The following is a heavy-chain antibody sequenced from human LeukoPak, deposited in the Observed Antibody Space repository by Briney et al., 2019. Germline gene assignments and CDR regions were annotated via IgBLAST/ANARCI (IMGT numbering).Heavy chain of an antibody. CDR1: GYSISSGYY. CDR3: ARGQLERPRAAFDI. Sequence: PSETLSLTCTVSGYSISSGYYWGWIRQPPGKGLEWIGSIYHSGGTYYNPSLKSRVTISVDTSKSQFSLKLSSVTAADTAVYYCARGQLERPRAAFDIWGQGTMVTVSS. V-gene: IGHV4-38-2*02. D-gene: IGHD1-1*01. J-gene: IGHJ3*02. CDR2: IYHSGGT.